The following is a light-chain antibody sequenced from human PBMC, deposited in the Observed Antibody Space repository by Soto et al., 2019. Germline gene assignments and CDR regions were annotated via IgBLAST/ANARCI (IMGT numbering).Light chain of an antibody. Sequence: DIQVAQSPSALSASVEDRITISLRASQSISGYLNWYQQKPGKAPKLLISGASSLQSGVPSRFSGSASGTEFTLTISSLQPDDIATYYCQQCHRYLTFGQGTKVDIK. V-gene: IGKV1-5*01. CDR1: QSISGY. J-gene: IGKJ1*01. CDR3: QQCHRYLT. CDR2: GAS.